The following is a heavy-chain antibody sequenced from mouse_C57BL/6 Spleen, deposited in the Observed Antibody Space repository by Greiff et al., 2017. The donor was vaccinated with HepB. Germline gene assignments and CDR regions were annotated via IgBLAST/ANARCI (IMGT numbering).Heavy chain of an antibody. CDR1: GFTFSSYA. D-gene: IGHD1-3*01. Sequence: EVKVEESGEGLVKPGGSLKLSCAASGFTFSSYAMSWVRQTPEQRLEWVAYISSGGDYIYYADTVKGRFTISRDNARNTLYLQMSSLKSEDTAMYYCTREVEGDNRNWYFDVWGTGTTVTVSS. CDR2: ISSGGDYI. CDR3: TREVEGDNRNWYFDV. J-gene: IGHJ1*03. V-gene: IGHV5-9-1*02.